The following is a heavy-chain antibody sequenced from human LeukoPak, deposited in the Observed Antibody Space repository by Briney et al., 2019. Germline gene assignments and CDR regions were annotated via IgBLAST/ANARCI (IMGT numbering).Heavy chain of an antibody. J-gene: IGHJ4*02. V-gene: IGHV3-74*01. CDR1: GFTFSNYW. D-gene: IGHD4-17*01. CDR2: INSDGSST. Sequence: GGSLRLSCAASGFTFSNYWMHWVRQAPGKGLVWVSRINSDGSSTTSADSVKGRFTISRDNAKNTLYLQMNSLRVEDTAVYYCAKGGATVIDYWGQGTLVTVSS. CDR3: AKGGATVIDY.